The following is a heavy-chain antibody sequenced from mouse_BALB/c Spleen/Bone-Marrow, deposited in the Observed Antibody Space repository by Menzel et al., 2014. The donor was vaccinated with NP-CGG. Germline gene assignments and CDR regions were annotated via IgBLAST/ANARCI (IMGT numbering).Heavy chain of an antibody. V-gene: IGHV1-80*01. CDR2: IHPGDGDT. Sequence: QVQLQQSGAELVRPGSSVKISCKASGYTFTNFWMNWVKQRPGQGLEWVGQIHPGDGDTNNNGKFKGKATLTTVKSSSSAYMQLSSLSSEDSAVYFCARGYYGNLDYWGQGTTLTVSS. CDR3: ARGYYGNLDY. CDR1: GYTFTNFW. D-gene: IGHD2-1*01. J-gene: IGHJ2*01.